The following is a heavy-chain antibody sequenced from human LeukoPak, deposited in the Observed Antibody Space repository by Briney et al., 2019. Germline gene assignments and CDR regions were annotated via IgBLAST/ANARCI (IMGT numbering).Heavy chain of an antibody. CDR1: GFTFSSYG. D-gene: IGHD4-17*01. CDR3: AKDLVLRDYDYYYYGMDV. CDR2: ISYDGSNK. Sequence: PGGSLRLSCAASGFTFSSYGIHWVRQAPGKGLEWVAVISYDGSNKYYADSVKGRFTISRDNSKNTLYLQMNSLRAEDTAVYYCAKDLVLRDYDYYYYGMDVWGQGTTVTVSS. J-gene: IGHJ6*02. V-gene: IGHV3-30*18.